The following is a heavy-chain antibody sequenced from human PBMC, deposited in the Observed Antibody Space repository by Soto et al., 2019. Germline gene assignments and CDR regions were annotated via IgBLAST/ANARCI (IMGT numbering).Heavy chain of an antibody. CDR1: GGSIISADSY. Sequence: PSETLSLTCVVSGGSIISADSYWFWIRKHPGKGLEWIGYIAYSGHPYYNPSLRSRVTISADTSENTFSLTLKSVTAADTAVYFCARDFERSAIDPWGQGTPVTVSS. V-gene: IGHV4-31*11. CDR2: IAYSGHP. D-gene: IGHD3-9*01. CDR3: ARDFERSAIDP. J-gene: IGHJ5*02.